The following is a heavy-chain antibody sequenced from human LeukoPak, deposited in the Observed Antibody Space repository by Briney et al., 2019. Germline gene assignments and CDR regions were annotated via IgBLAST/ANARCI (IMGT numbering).Heavy chain of an antibody. Sequence: GASVKVSCKASGYTSTSYDINWVRQATGQGLEWMGWMNPNSGNTGYAQKFQGRVTMTRNTSISTAYMELSSLRSEDTAVYYCARSRYSSGWYSNNWFDPWGQGTLVTVSS. J-gene: IGHJ5*02. CDR1: GYTSTSYD. CDR3: ARSRYSSGWYSNNWFDP. V-gene: IGHV1-8*01. CDR2: MNPNSGNT. D-gene: IGHD6-19*01.